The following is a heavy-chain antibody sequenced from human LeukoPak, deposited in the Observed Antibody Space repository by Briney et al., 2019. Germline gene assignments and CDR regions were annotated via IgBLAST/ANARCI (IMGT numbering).Heavy chain of an antibody. CDR2: ISWNSGSI. V-gene: IGHV3-9*01. CDR3: AKSIWFGEFVPYFDY. D-gene: IGHD3-10*01. CDR1: GFTFDDYA. Sequence: PGGSLRLSCAASGFTFDDYAMHWVRQAPGKGLEWVSGISWNSGSIGYADSVKGRFTISRDNAKNSLYLQMNSLRAEDTALYYCAKSIWFGEFVPYFDYWGQGTLVTVSS. J-gene: IGHJ4*02.